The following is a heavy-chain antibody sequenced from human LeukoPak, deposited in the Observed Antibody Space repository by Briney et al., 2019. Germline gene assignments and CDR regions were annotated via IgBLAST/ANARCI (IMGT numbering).Heavy chain of an antibody. CDR3: AKDGPDGSWGDY. D-gene: IGHD3-16*01. CDR2: IRYDGSNK. J-gene: IGHJ4*02. Sequence: GGSLRLSCAASGFTFSSYGMHWVRQAPGKGLEWVAFIRYDGSNKYYADSVKGRFTISRDNSKNPLYLQMNSLRAEDTAVYYCAKDGPDGSWGDYWGQGTLVTVSS. CDR1: GFTFSSYG. V-gene: IGHV3-30*02.